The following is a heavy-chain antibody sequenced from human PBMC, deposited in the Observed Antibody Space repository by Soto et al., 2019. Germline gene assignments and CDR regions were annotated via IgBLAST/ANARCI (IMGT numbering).Heavy chain of an antibody. J-gene: IGHJ4*02. CDR2: IYYSGST. CDR1: GGSISSYY. D-gene: IGHD2-21*02. CDR3: ARVSYCGGDCYAPNFDY. Sequence: SETLSLTCTVSGGSISSYYWSWIRQPPGKGLEWIGYIYYSGSTNYNPSLKSRVTISVDTSKNQFSLELSSVTAADTAVYYCARVSYCGGDCYAPNFDYWGQGTLVTSPQ. V-gene: IGHV4-59*01.